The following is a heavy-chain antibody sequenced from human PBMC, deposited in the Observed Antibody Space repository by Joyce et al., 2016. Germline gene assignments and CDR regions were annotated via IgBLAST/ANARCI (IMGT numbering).Heavy chain of an antibody. CDR1: GLTLINSG. Sequence: QVQLVASGGGVVPLGWYLRISCAASGLTLINSGVHWVRQAPGKGLEWVAVISYDGIYKYYAASVKGRFTISRDNSKNTVFLEMNSLRTEDTAVYYCAKILTATYSSGWFLDYWGQGTLVTVSS. CDR2: ISYDGIYK. D-gene: IGHD6-25*01. V-gene: IGHV3-30*18. J-gene: IGHJ4*02. CDR3: AKILTATYSSGWFLDY.